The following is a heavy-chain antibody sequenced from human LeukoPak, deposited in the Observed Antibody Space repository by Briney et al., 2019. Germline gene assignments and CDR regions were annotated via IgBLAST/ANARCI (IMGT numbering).Heavy chain of an antibody. D-gene: IGHD3-10*01. CDR3: AKSNGYGLVDI. V-gene: IGHV4-34*12. CDR2: IFYSGST. CDR1: GGSFSDYY. Sequence: SETLSLTCAVYGGSFSDYYWNWIRQPPGKGLEWIGNIFYSGSTYYGPSLKSRLTISLDTSSNQFSPKLNSVTAADTAVDYCAKSNGYGLVDIWGQGTMVTVSS. J-gene: IGHJ3*02.